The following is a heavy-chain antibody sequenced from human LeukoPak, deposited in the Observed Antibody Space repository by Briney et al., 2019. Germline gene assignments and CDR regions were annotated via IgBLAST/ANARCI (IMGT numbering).Heavy chain of an antibody. J-gene: IGHJ4*02. CDR2: ISSSSSYI. V-gene: IGHV3-21*01. Sequence: GGSLRLSCAASGFTFSSYAMSWVRQAPGKGLEWVSSISSSSSYIYYADSVKGRFTISRDNAKNSLYLQMNSLRAEDTAVYYCARDSPLDPRYYYDSSGYYSDYWGQGTLVTVSS. CDR1: GFTFSSYA. CDR3: ARDSPLDPRYYYDSSGYYSDY. D-gene: IGHD3-22*01.